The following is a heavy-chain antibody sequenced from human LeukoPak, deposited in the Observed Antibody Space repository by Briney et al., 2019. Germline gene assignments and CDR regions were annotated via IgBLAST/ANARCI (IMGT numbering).Heavy chain of an antibody. CDR3: ARVSTVTTYYYYYGMDV. CDR2: ISSSSSCI. J-gene: IGHJ6*02. CDR1: EFTFSSYS. V-gene: IGHV3-21*01. Sequence: GGSLRLSCAASEFTFSSYSMTWVRQAPGKGLEWVSSISSSSSCIYYADSVKGRFTISRDNAKNSLYLQMNSLRAEDTAVYYCARVSTVTTYYYYYGMDVWGQGTTVTVSS. D-gene: IGHD4-17*01.